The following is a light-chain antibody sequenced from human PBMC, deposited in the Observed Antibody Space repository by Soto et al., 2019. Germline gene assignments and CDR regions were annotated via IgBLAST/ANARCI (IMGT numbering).Light chain of an antibody. Sequence: DIVLTQTPLSLSVTPGQPASISCNSSQGLLDSDGRTHLYWYVQKTGQPPQALIYEVSKRSSGVPDRFSGSGSGTHFTLTMSLVQTEDAGIYYCMQSLQLNTFGGGTKVEIK. CDR2: EVS. V-gene: IGKV2D-29*01. CDR3: MQSLQLNT. J-gene: IGKJ4*01. CDR1: QGLLDSDGRTH.